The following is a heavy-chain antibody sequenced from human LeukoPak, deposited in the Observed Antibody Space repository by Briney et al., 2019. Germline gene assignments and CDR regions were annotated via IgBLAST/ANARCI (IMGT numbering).Heavy chain of an antibody. V-gene: IGHV4-34*01. Sequence: SETLSLTCAVYGGSFSGYYWSWIRQPPGKGLEWIGEINHSGSTNYNPSLKSRVTISVDTSKNQFSLKLSSVTAAVTAVYYCAREHGDIYSWGQGTMVTVSS. CDR2: INHSGST. CDR3: AREHGDIYS. J-gene: IGHJ3*01. D-gene: IGHD3-10*01. CDR1: GGSFSGYY.